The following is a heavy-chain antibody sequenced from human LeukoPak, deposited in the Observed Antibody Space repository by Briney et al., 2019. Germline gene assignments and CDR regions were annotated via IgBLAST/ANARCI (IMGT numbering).Heavy chain of an antibody. CDR2: VYNSGST. Sequence: PSETLSLTCNVSVGSVSSGNYYWSWIRQPPGKGLEWIGYVYNSGSTNYNAALKSRVTISADTSKNQFSLKLGSVTTADTAKYYCARDPSGYFNYWGQGILVTVSS. CDR1: VGSVSSGNYY. V-gene: IGHV4-61*01. CDR3: ARDPSGYFNY. D-gene: IGHD3-22*01. J-gene: IGHJ4*02.